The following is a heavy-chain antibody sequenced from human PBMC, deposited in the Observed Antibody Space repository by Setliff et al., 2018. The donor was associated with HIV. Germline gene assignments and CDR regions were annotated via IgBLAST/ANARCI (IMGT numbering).Heavy chain of an antibody. CDR3: ARETYYYDNPQYYYYYMDV. CDR2: IYTSGST. D-gene: IGHD3-22*01. V-gene: IGHV4-61*02. CDR1: GGSISSGSYY. Sequence: SETLSLTCTVSGGSISSGSYYWSWIRQPAGKGLEWIGRIYTSGSTNYNPSLKRRVTISVDTSKNQFSLKLRSVTAADTAVYYCARETYYYDNPQYYYYYMDVWGKGTTVTVSS. J-gene: IGHJ6*03.